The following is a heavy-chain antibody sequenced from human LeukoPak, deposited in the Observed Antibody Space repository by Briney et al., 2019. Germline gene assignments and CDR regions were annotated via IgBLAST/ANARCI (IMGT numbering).Heavy chain of an antibody. V-gene: IGHV4-34*01. Sequence: SETLSLTCAVYGGSFSGYYWSWIRQPPGKGLEWIGEINHSGSTNYNPSLESRVTISVDTSKNQFSLKLSSVTAADTAVYYCARGTYDFWSPQRLTRFDPWGQGTLVTVSS. J-gene: IGHJ5*02. D-gene: IGHD3-3*01. CDR2: INHSGST. CDR1: GGSFSGYY. CDR3: ARGTYDFWSPQRLTRFDP.